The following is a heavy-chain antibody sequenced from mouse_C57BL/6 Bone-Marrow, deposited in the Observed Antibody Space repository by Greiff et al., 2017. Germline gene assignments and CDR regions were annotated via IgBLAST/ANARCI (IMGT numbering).Heavy chain of an antibody. J-gene: IGHJ2*01. D-gene: IGHD1-1*01. Sequence: QVQLQQPGAELVMPGASVKLSCKASGYTFTSYWMHWVKQRPGQGLEWIGEIDPSDSYTNYNQKFKGKSTLTVDKSSSTAYMQLSSLTSEDSAVYYCARFRPSYYGLDYWGQGTTLTVSS. CDR1: GYTFTSYW. V-gene: IGHV1-69*01. CDR3: ARFRPSYYGLDY. CDR2: IDPSDSYT.